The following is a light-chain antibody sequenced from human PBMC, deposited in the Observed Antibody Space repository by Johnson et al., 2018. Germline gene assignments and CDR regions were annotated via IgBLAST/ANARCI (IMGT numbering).Light chain of an antibody. CDR3: GKWDSSLSAGNV. V-gene: IGLV1-51*02. CDR1: SSNIGNNY. J-gene: IGLJ1*01. CDR2: ENN. Sequence: QSVLTQPPSVSAAPGQKVTISCSGSSSNIGNNYVSWYQQLPGTAPNLLIYENNKRPSGLPDRFSGSKSGTSATLGITGLQTGDEADYYCGKWDSSLSAGNVSGTGTKVAVL.